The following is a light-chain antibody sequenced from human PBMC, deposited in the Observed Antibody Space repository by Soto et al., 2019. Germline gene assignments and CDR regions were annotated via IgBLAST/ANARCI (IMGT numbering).Light chain of an antibody. V-gene: IGLV2-8*01. CDR3: NSYAGSNNYV. Sequence: QSALTQPPSASGSPGQSVTISCTGTSSDVGGYNFVSWYQHHPGKAPKLMIYEINKRPSGVPDRFSGSKSGNTASLTVSGLQAEDEADYYCNSYAGSNNYVVGTGTKLTVL. CDR2: EIN. CDR1: SSDVGGYNF. J-gene: IGLJ1*01.